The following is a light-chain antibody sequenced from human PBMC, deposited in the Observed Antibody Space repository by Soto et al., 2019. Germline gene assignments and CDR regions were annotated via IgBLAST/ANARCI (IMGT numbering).Light chain of an antibody. CDR3: SSYTSSRSLLYV. Sequence: QSALTQPASVSGSPGQSITISCTGTSSDVGGYNYVSWYQQHPGNAPKRMIYDVSNRPSGVSNRFSGSKSGNTASLTISRLQAGDEADYYCSSYTSSRSLLYVFGTGTKVTVL. CDR2: DVS. J-gene: IGLJ1*01. CDR1: SSDVGGYNY. V-gene: IGLV2-14*01.